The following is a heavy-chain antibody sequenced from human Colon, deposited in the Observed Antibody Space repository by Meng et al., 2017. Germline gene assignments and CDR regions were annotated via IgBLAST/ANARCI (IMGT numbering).Heavy chain of an antibody. CDR2: SYPGDSYT. CDR1: GYSFSTYW. CDR3: TRSAGWLSDAFDI. J-gene: IGHJ3*02. D-gene: IGHD5-12*01. V-gene: IGHV5-51*01. Sequence: GESPKISRKGSGYSFSTYWLAWVRQMSGKGLEWMGLSYPGDSYTRYSPSFQGQITISADRSITTPYLQWGSLKASDTAMYYCTRSAGWLSDAFDIWGQGTMVTVSS.